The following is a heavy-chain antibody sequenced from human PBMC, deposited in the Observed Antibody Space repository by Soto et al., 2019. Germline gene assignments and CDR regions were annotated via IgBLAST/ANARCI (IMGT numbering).Heavy chain of an antibody. V-gene: IGHV3-23*01. Sequence: LRLSCAASGFTFSSFALSWVRQAPGKGLEWASAISGSGDGTDYADSVKGRFTISRDNSKNTLYLQMNSLRAEDTAVYYCAGPGYSSQDYWGQGALVTVSS. D-gene: IGHD5-18*01. CDR1: GFTFSSFA. CDR3: AGPGYSSQDY. J-gene: IGHJ4*02. CDR2: ISGSGDGT.